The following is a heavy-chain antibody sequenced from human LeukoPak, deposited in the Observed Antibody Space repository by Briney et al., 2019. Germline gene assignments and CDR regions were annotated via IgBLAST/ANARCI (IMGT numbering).Heavy chain of an antibody. D-gene: IGHD1-14*01. Sequence: GGSLRLSCAASGITFSSYAMSWVRQAPGKGLEWVSGISGSGGSTYYADSVKGRFTISRDNSKNTLYLQMNSLRVEDTAVYYCAKGHSAHGTGFDCWGQGTLVAVSS. CDR3: AKGHSAHGTGFDC. V-gene: IGHV3-23*01. CDR1: GITFSSYA. J-gene: IGHJ4*02. CDR2: ISGSGGST.